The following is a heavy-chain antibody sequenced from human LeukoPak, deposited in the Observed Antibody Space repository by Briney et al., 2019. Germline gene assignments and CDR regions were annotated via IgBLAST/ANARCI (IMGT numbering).Heavy chain of an antibody. CDR1: GFAFSSYW. J-gene: IGHJ4*02. CDR2: INSDGSST. CDR3: ASDSHGDYVDFDY. D-gene: IGHD4-17*01. V-gene: IGHV3-74*01. Sequence: GGSLRLSCAASGFAFSSYWMHWVRQAPGKGLVWVSRINSDGSSTSYADSVKGRFTISRDNAKNTLYLQMNSLRAEDTAVYYCASDSHGDYVDFDYWGQGTLVTVSS.